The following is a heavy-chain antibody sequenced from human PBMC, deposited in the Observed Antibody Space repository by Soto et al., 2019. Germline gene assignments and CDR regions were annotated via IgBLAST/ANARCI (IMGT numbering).Heavy chain of an antibody. D-gene: IGHD3-22*01. J-gene: IGHJ6*02. CDR3: ARLDGNSYDSSGYYYYYYGMDV. Sequence: QVQLVESGGGLVKPGGSLRLSCAASGFTFSDYYMSWIRQAPGKGLEWVSYISSSGSTIYYADSVKGRFTISRDNAKNSPYLPLNTLRAEDTAVYYCARLDGNSYDSSGYYYYYYGMDVWGQGTTVTVSS. CDR1: GFTFSDYY. CDR2: ISSSGSTI. V-gene: IGHV3-11*01.